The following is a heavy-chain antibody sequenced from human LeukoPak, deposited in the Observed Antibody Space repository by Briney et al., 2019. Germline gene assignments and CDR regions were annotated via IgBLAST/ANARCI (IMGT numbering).Heavy chain of an antibody. D-gene: IGHD6-13*01. Sequence: ASVTVSCKASGYTFTNYYIHWVRQAPGQGLEWMGIINPSGGSTSYAQKFQGRVTMTRDMSTSTVYMELSSLRSEDTAVYYCARDQVNSSSWLQHWGQGTLVTVSS. CDR1: GYTFTNYY. J-gene: IGHJ1*01. CDR3: ARDQVNSSSWLQH. V-gene: IGHV1-46*01. CDR2: INPSGGST.